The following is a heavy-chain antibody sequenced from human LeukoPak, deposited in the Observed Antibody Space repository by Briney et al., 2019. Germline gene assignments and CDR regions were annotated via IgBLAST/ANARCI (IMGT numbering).Heavy chain of an antibody. V-gene: IGHV3-11*01. D-gene: IGHD6-19*01. CDR1: GFTFSDYY. CDR3: ARFTSSGWSDAFDI. CDR2: ISSSGSTI. Sequence: PGGSLRLSCAASGFTFSDYYMSWIRQAPGKGLEWVSYISSSGSTIYYADSVKGRFTISRDNAKNSLYLQMNSLRAEDTAVYYCARFTSSGWSDAFDIWGQGTMVTVSS. J-gene: IGHJ3*02.